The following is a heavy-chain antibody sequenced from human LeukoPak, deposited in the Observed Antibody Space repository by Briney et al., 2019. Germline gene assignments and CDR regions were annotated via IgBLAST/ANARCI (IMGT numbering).Heavy chain of an antibody. CDR3: AAYCSGGSCYIR. D-gene: IGHD2-15*01. J-gene: IGHJ4*02. CDR1: GYTFTSYG. CDR2: ISAYNGNT. Sequence: ASVKVSCKASGYTFTSYGISWVRQAPGQGLEWMGWISAYNGNTNYAQKLQGRVTMTTDTSTSTAYMEPRSLRSDDTAVYYCAAYCSGGSCYIRWGQGTLVTVSS. V-gene: IGHV1-18*01.